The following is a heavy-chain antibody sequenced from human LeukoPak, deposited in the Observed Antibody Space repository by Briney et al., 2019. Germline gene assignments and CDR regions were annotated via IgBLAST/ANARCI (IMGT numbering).Heavy chain of an antibody. CDR2: INHSGST. Sequence: SETLSLTCAVCGGSFSGYYWSWIRQPPGKGLEWIGEINHSGSTNYNPSLKSRVTISVDTSKNQFSLKLSSVTAADTAVYYCAREEVEASFDYWGQGTLVTVSS. D-gene: IGHD1-26*01. J-gene: IGHJ4*02. CDR3: AREEVEASFDY. CDR1: GGSFSGYY. V-gene: IGHV4-34*01.